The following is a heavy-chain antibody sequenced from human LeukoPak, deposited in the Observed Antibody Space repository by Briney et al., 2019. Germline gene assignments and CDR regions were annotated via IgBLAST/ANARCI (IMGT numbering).Heavy chain of an antibody. J-gene: IGHJ3*02. CDR2: ISSSSSYI. Sequence: KTGGSLRLSCAVSGFTFRSCSMNWVRQAPGKGVEWVSSISSSSSYIYYADAVKGQFTISRDNAKNSLYLQMNSLRAEDTAVYYCARVGQDRYAFDIWGQGTMVTVSS. V-gene: IGHV3-21*01. D-gene: IGHD3-16*02. CDR3: ARVGQDRYAFDI. CDR1: GFTFRSCS.